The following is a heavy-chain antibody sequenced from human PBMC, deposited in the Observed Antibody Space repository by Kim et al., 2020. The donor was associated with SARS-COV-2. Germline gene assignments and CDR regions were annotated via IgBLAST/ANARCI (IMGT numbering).Heavy chain of an antibody. CDR3: ARGLSSGPY. D-gene: IGHD3-10*01. J-gene: IGHJ4*02. CDR2: VSASGDTT. CDR1: GFIFTSYN. Sequence: VGSLRLSCAASGFIFTSYNINWVRQAPGKGLQWVSGVSASGDTTNYADSVRGRFTISRDISENTLYLQMNSLTAEDTAIYYCARGLSSGPYWGQGTLVTVSS. V-gene: IGHV3-23*01.